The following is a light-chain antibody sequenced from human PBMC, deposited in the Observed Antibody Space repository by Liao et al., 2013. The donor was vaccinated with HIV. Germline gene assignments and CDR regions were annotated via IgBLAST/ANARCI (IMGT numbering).Light chain of an antibody. CDR2: YDG. Sequence: SFVLTQPPSVSVAPGETATITCGGDNIGGRSVHWYQQKPGQAPVLVIYYDGDRPSGIPERFSGFNPGNTATLTISRVEAGDEADYYCQVWDSSSNHVVFGGGTKLTVL. J-gene: IGLJ2*01. V-gene: IGLV3-21*04. CDR3: QVWDSSSNHVV. CDR1: NIGGRS.